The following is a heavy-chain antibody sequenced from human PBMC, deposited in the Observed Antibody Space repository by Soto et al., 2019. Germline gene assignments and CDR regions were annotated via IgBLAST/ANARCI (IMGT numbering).Heavy chain of an antibody. V-gene: IGHV3-49*03. D-gene: IGHD3-9*01. Sequence: PGGSLRLSCTASGFTFGYYAMSWFRQAPGKGLEWVGFIRSKAYGGTTEYAASVKGRFTISRDDSKSIAYLQMNSLKTEDTAVYYCTRGLLGGYFDPPSPWGQGTLVTVSS. CDR3: TRGLLGGYFDPPSP. CDR2: IRSKAYGGTT. CDR1: GFTFGYYA. J-gene: IGHJ5*02.